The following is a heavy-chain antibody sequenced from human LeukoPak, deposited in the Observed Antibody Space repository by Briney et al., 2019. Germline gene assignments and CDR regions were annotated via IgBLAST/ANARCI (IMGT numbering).Heavy chain of an antibody. D-gene: IGHD6-13*01. CDR2: ITSSSSYT. CDR3: ARAGGVYNSSWYQFDY. Sequence: PGGSLRLSCAASGFTFSIYAMTWFRQAPGKGLEWVSYITSSSSYTTYADSVKGRFTISRDNAKNSLDLEMNSLRAEDTAVYYCARAGGVYNSSWYQFDYWGQGTLVTVSS. V-gene: IGHV3-11*05. CDR1: GFTFSIYA. J-gene: IGHJ4*02.